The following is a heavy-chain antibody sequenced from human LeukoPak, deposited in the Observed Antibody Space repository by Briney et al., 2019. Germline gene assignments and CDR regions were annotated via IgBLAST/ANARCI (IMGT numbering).Heavy chain of an antibody. D-gene: IGHD2/OR15-2a*01. CDR3: ARGGLTSSFDF. CDR2: IIPVLGPP. J-gene: IGHJ4*01. CDR1: GGTFTTQA. Sequence: GASVTVSCKASGGTFTTQALSWLRQAPGQGLEGLGVIIPVLGPPNYAQKFQGRVTITADESTNTVSLEVASLTSHGTAVYYCARGGLTSSFDFWGLGTLVTVSS. V-gene: IGHV1-69*13.